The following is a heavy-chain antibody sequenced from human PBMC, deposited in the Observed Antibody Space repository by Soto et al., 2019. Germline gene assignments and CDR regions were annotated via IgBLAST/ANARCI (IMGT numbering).Heavy chain of an antibody. CDR1: GGSISSYY. CDR2: IYYSGST. D-gene: IGHD3-16*01. V-gene: IGHV4-59*01. CDR3: ARWGVGFPYYYYMDV. J-gene: IGHJ6*03. Sequence: SETLSLTCTVSGGSISSYYWSWIRQPPGKGLEWIGYIYYSGSTNYNPSLKSRVTISVDTSISTAYMELSSLRSEDTAVYYCARWGVGFPYYYYMDVWGKGTTVTVSS.